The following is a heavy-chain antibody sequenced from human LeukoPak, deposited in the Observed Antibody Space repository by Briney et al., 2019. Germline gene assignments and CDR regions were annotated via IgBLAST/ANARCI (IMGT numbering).Heavy chain of an antibody. V-gene: IGHV3-9*01. CDR2: IGGNSGSI. CDR1: GFTFVNYW. J-gene: IGHJ4*02. D-gene: IGHD2-8*01. Sequence: HPGGSLRLSCAASGFTFVNYWMHWVGQAPGKGLDWFPVIGGNSGSIGYADSVKGRFTISRDNAKNSLYLQMNSLRAEDTALYYCAKDIVWNGVEGGYFDYWGQGTLVTVSS. CDR3: AKDIVWNGVEGGYFDY.